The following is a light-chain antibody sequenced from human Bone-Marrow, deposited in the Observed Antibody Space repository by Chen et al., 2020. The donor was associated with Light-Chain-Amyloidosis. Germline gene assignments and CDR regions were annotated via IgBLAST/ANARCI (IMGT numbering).Light chain of an antibody. J-gene: IGLJ1*01. CDR3: SSYTITNTLV. CDR2: EVT. Sequence: SDLTQPASVSGSPGQSTTTSFTGTSSDVGGDNHISWYQQHPDKAPKLMIYEVTNRPSWVPDRFSGSKSDNTASLTISGLQTEDEADYFCSSYTITNTLVFGSGTRVTVL. V-gene: IGLV2-14*01. CDR1: SSDVGGDNH.